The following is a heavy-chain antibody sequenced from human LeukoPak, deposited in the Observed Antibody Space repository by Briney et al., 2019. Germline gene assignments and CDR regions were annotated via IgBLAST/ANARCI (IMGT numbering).Heavy chain of an antibody. J-gene: IGHJ4*02. Sequence: GASVKVSCKASGYTFTSYDINWVRQATGQGLEWMGWMNPNSGNTGYAQKFQGRVTMTRDTSTSTVYMELSSLRSEDTAVYYCARGMSYDSSGYYPVYWGQGTLVTVSS. D-gene: IGHD3-22*01. V-gene: IGHV1-8*01. CDR2: MNPNSGNT. CDR1: GYTFTSYD. CDR3: ARGMSYDSSGYYPVY.